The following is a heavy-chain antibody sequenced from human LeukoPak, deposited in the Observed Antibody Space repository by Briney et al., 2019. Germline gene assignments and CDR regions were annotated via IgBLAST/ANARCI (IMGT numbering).Heavy chain of an antibody. CDR2: ISGSGGST. CDR3: AKEASIYYDSSGLRYFDL. D-gene: IGHD3-22*01. CDR1: GFTFSSYG. Sequence: GGSLRLSCAASGFTFSSYGMSWVRQAPGKGLEWVSAISGSGGSTYYADSVKGRFTISRDNAKNSLYLQMNSLRAEDTALYYCAKEASIYYDSSGLRYFDLWGRGTLVTVSS. V-gene: IGHV3-23*01. J-gene: IGHJ2*01.